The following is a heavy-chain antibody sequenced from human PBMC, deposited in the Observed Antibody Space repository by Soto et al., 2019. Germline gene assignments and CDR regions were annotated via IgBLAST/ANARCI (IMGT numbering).Heavy chain of an antibody. Sequence: GGSLRLSCAASGFTFSSYGMHWVRQAPGKGLEWVAVISYDGSNKYYADSVKGRFTISRDNSKNTLYLQMNSLRAEDTAVYYCAKDVRDGYNSGYWGQGTLVTVSS. CDR3: AKDVRDGYNSGY. CDR1: GFTFSSYG. J-gene: IGHJ4*02. CDR2: ISYDGSNK. D-gene: IGHD5-12*01. V-gene: IGHV3-30*18.